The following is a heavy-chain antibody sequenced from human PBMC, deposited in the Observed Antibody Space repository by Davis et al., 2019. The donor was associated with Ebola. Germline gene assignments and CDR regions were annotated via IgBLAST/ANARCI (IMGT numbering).Heavy chain of an antibody. CDR1: GYTFTNYG. D-gene: IGHD1-1*01. J-gene: IGHJ4*02. CDR3: ARAQFPTTSDH. Sequence: ASVKVSCKTSGYTFTNYGITWVRQAPGQGLEWMGWINPHNGNTNYAQNAQGRVTMTTDTSTSTAYMEVGSLRSDDTAVYYCARAQFPTTSDHWGQGTLVTVSS. CDR2: INPHNGNT. V-gene: IGHV1-18*04.